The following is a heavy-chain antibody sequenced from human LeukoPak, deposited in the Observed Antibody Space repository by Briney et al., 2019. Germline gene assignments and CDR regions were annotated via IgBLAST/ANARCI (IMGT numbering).Heavy chain of an antibody. CDR1: GFTVSSYY. V-gene: IGHV3-53*01. Sequence: GGSLRLSCAASGFTVSSYYMNWVRQAPGKGLEWVSLIYSDGNTYYADSVKGRFTISRDNSKNTLYLQMNSLRAEDTAVYYCARNWFSTYFDYWGQGTLVTVSS. J-gene: IGHJ4*02. CDR3: ARNWFSTYFDY. D-gene: IGHD3-10*01. CDR2: IYSDGNT.